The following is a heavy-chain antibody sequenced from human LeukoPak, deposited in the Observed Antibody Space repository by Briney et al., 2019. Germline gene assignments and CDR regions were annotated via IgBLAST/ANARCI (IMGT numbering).Heavy chain of an antibody. CDR2: MNPNSGNT. CDR1: GYTFTSYD. V-gene: IGHV1-8*03. J-gene: IGHJ6*03. CDR3: AVTPQNYYYYYYMDV. D-gene: IGHD4-11*01. Sequence: ASVKVSCKPSGYTFTSYDINWVRQATGQGLEWMGWMNPNSGNTGYAQKFQGRVTITRDTSTSTVYMELRSLRSDDTAVYYCAVTPQNYYYYYYMDVWGKGTTVTVSS.